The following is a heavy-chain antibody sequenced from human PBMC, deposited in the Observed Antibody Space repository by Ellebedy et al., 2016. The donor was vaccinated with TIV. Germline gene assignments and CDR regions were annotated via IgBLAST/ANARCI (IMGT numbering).Heavy chain of an antibody. CDR2: ISYDGTNK. Sequence: GESLKISXAASGFRFSGYSMHWVRQAPGKGLDWVSSISYDGTNKDYADSVKGRFTISRDNARNTLFLQMNSLRDEDTAVYYCARSPGSGGVWGQGTTVTVSS. CDR1: GFRFSGYS. D-gene: IGHD3-10*01. V-gene: IGHV3-30*14. CDR3: ARSPGSGGV. J-gene: IGHJ6*02.